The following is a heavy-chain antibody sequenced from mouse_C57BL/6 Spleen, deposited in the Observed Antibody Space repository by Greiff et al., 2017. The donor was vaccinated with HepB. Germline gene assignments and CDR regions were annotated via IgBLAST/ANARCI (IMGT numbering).Heavy chain of an antibody. CDR1: GYAFSSSW. Sequence: VKLMESGPELVKPGASVKISCKASGYAFSSSWMNWVKQRPGKGLEWIGRIYPGDGDTNYNGKFKGKATLTADKSSSTAYMQLSSLTSEDSAVYFCARRGSVVAHFDYWGQGTTLTVSS. CDR2: IYPGDGDT. D-gene: IGHD1-1*01. J-gene: IGHJ2*01. V-gene: IGHV1-82*01. CDR3: ARRGSVVAHFDY.